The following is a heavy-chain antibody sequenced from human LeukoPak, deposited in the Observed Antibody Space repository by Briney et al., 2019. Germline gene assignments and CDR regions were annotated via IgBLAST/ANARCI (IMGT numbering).Heavy chain of an antibody. Sequence: GFLRLFCSGSGFTLSSYCISLVRQGSGEGLGLGSAISGCCGSTYYADSVKGRFTISRDNSKNTLYLQMNSLRAEDTAVYYCAKPTALLRFLEWSVGMDVWGQGTTVTVSS. CDR1: GFTLSSYC. CDR2: ISGCCGST. D-gene: IGHD3-3*01. V-gene: IGHV3-23*01. CDR3: AKPTALLRFLEWSVGMDV. J-gene: IGHJ6*02.